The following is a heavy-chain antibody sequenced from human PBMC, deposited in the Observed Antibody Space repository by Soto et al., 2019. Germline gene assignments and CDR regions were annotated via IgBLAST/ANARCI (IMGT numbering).Heavy chain of an antibody. CDR2: IYSSGST. CDR3: ARLPTSVPYYNMDV. J-gene: IGHJ6*03. D-gene: IGHD6-6*01. Sequence: QVQLQESGPGLVKPSETLSLTCTVSGGSISSYYWSWIPQPPGKGLEWIGYIYSSGSTNYNPSLTSRLTITVDTSKNQFSLKLSSVTAADTAVYYCARLPTSVPYYNMDVWGKGTTVTVSS. CDR1: GGSISSYY. V-gene: IGHV4-59*01.